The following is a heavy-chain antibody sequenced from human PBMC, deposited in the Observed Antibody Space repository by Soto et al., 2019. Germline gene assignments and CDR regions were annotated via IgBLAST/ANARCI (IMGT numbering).Heavy chain of an antibody. CDR1: GFTFSSYV. CDR2: IWYVGSNK. D-gene: IGHD3-22*01. J-gene: IGHJ4*02. Sequence: GGSLRLSCAASGFTFSSYVMHWVRQAPGKGLEWVAVIWYVGSNKYYADSVKGRFTISRDNSKNTLYLQMNSLRAEDTAVYYCARDMYYYDSSGYYPHWGQGTLVTVSS. V-gene: IGHV3-33*01. CDR3: ARDMYYYDSSGYYPH.